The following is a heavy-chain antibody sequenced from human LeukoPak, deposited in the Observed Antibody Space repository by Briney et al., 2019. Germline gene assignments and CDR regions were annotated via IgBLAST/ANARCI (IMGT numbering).Heavy chain of an antibody. CDR3: ASYVRAGVPAANFDY. D-gene: IGHD2-2*01. CDR2: IYYSRST. Sequence: SETLSLTCTVSGGSISSGDYYWSWIRQPPGKGLEWIGYIYYSRSTYYNPSLKSRVTISVDTSKNQFSLKLSSVTAADTAVYYCASYVRAGVPAANFDYWGQGTLVTVSS. J-gene: IGHJ4*02. CDR1: GGSISSGDYY. V-gene: IGHV4-30-4*01.